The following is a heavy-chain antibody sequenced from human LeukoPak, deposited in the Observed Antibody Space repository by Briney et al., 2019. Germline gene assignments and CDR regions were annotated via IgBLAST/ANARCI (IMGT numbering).Heavy chain of an antibody. Sequence: QSGGSLRLSCAAAGFDFSTYAMSWVRQAPGKGLEWVSGIGGGDTHYVDSVKGGFTISRDNSKSTVELHMSSLRVEDTAVYYCAKDGQSFNSMWDYLDSWGRGTLVTVSS. V-gene: IGHV3-23*01. CDR3: AKDGQSFNSMWDYLDS. J-gene: IGHJ4*02. CDR1: GFDFSTYA. CDR2: IGGGDT. D-gene: IGHD1-26*01.